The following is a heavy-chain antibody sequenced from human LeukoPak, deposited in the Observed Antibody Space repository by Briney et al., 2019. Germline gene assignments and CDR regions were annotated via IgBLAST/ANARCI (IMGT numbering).Heavy chain of an antibody. Sequence: SETLSLTCTLSGDFISSGAYYWGWIRQTPGKGLEWIGSIYYSGSIFYNPSLESRITMSVDTSKNQFSLNLRSVTAADTAVYYCARLCQVTTFARFEHWGQGILVTVSS. CDR2: IYYSGSI. CDR1: GDFISSGAYY. D-gene: IGHD2-21*02. J-gene: IGHJ4*02. V-gene: IGHV4-39*01. CDR3: ARLCQVTTFARFEH.